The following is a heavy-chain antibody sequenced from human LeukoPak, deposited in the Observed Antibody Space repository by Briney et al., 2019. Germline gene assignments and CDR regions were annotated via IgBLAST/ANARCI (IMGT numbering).Heavy chain of an antibody. J-gene: IGHJ1*01. D-gene: IGHD3-22*01. V-gene: IGHV1-2*04. Sequence: GASVKVSCKASGYTFTGYYMHWVRQAPGQGLEWMGWINPNSGGTNYAQKFQGWVTMTRDTSISTAYMELSRLRSDDTAVYYCARASSGYYSEYFQHWGQGTLVTVSS. CDR2: INPNSGGT. CDR1: GYTFTGYY. CDR3: ARASSGYYSEYFQH.